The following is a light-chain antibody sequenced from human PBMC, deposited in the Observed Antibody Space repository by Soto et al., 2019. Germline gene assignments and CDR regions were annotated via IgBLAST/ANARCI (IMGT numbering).Light chain of an antibody. CDR1: LPISSC. CDR2: EAS. CDR3: QKYNSAPLA. J-gene: IGKJ4*02. V-gene: IGKV1-27*01. Sequence: DNPMTQSPSPLSGSVGDRVTITCRASLPISSCLAWYQQKPGKVPNLLIYEASTLQAGVPSRFSGSGSGTDFTLTISSLQPEDVAAYYCQKYNSAPLAFGGGTKVDI.